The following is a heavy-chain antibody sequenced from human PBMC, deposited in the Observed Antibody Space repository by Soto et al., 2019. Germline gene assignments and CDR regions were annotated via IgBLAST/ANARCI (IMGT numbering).Heavy chain of an antibody. J-gene: IGHJ4*02. CDR3: ARVSPPPDY. Sequence: QVQLVESGGGLVKPGVSLRLSCAASGFTFSDYYMSWIRQAPGKGLDWVSYISTSGSTINYADSGKGRFTISRDNAKNALYLQRNSLRSEDTAVYYLARVSPPPDYWGQGALVTVSS. CDR1: GFTFSDYY. V-gene: IGHV3-11*01. CDR2: ISTSGSTI.